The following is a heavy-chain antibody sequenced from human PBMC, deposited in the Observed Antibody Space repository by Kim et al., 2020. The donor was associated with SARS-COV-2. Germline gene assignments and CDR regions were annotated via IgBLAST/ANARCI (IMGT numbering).Heavy chain of an antibody. CDR3: ASGYGWLVHS. D-gene: IGHD6-19*01. V-gene: IGHV3-7*03. CDR2: IKQDGSVT. J-gene: IGHJ5*01. CDR1: GFTFSSYS. Sequence: GGSLRLSCAASGFTFSSYSMNWVRHAPGKGLEWVANIKQDGSVTLYLDSVKGRFTISRDNSKNSLYLQMNSLRAEDTALYYCASGYGWLVHSWGHGTLVTVSS.